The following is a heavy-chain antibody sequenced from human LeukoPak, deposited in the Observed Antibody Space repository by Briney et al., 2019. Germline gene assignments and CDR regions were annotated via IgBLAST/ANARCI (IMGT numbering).Heavy chain of an antibody. D-gene: IGHD1-26*01. V-gene: IGHV3-53*01. CDR2: IYSGGST. J-gene: IGHJ5*01. CDR1: GFSVSSNY. Sequence: GGSLRLSCAASGFSVSSNYMSWVRQAPGKGLEWVSVIYSGGSTYYADSVKGRFTISTDNSKNMLYLQMNSLRAEDTAVYYCVRGWSSGASNWFDPWGQGTLVTVSS. CDR3: VRGWSSGASNWFDP.